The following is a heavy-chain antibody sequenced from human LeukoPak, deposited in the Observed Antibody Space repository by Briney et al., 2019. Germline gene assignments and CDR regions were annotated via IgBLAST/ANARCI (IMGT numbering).Heavy chain of an antibody. Sequence: PGGSLRLSCAASGFTFDDYTMHWVRQAPGKGLEWVSLISWDGGSTYYADSVKGRFTISRDNSKNSLYLQMNSLRTEDTALYYCAKDRASYGYFDYWGQGTLVTVSS. CDR2: ISWDGGST. CDR3: AKDRASYGYFDY. CDR1: GFTFDDYT. D-gene: IGHD5-18*01. V-gene: IGHV3-43*01. J-gene: IGHJ4*02.